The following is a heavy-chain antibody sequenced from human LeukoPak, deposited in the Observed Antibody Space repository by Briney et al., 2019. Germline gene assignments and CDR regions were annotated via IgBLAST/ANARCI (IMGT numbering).Heavy chain of an antibody. D-gene: IGHD3-22*01. J-gene: IGHJ4*02. CDR1: GFTFSSYA. V-gene: IGHV3-23*01. CDR3: ATRLYYYDSSLGY. Sequence: GGSLRLSCAASGFTFSSYAMSWVRQAPGKGLEWVSTISGSGGSTYYADSVKGRFTISRDKSKNTVYLQMNSLRAEDTAVYYCATRLYYYDSSLGYWGQGTLVTVSS. CDR2: ISGSGGST.